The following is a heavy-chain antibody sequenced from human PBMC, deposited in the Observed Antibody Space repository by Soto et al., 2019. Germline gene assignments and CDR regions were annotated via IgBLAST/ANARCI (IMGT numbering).Heavy chain of an antibody. J-gene: IGHJ4*02. CDR1: GGSISSSSYY. CDR3: ARHGWWSYDFWSGYSYYFDY. D-gene: IGHD3-3*01. CDR2: IYYSGST. Sequence: PSETLSLTCTVSGGSISSSSYYWGWIRQPPGKGLEWIGNIYYSGSTYYNPSLKSRVTISVDTSKNQFSLKLSSVTAADTAVYYCARHGWWSYDFWSGYSYYFDYWGQGTLVTVSS. V-gene: IGHV4-39*01.